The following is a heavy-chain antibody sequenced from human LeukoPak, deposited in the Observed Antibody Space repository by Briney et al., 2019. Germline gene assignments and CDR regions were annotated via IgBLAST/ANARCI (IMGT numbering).Heavy chain of an antibody. J-gene: IGHJ4*02. CDR1: GFTFSTYG. CDR2: IRSDGSSN. D-gene: IGHD3/OR15-3a*01. Sequence: PGGSLRLSCEASGFTFSTYGMHWVRQAPGKGLEWVTFIRSDGSSNYYGDSVKGRFTLSRDNFKNTLSLQMNSLRAEDTAVYYCVRDRDWGFDYWGQGTLVTVSS. CDR3: VRDRDWGFDY. V-gene: IGHV3-30*02.